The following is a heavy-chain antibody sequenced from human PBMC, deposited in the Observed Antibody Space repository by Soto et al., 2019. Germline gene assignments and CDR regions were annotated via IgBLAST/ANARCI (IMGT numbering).Heavy chain of an antibody. CDR1: GFTFSNDA. Sequence: PGGSLRLSCAASGFTFSNDAMHWVRQAPGKGLEWVAVITYDGFTQNYADSVRGRFTVSRDNSKSTLPLQMNSLRPDDTAVYYCGRGPFSSSYIDYWGQGTLVTVSS. J-gene: IGHJ4*02. D-gene: IGHD6-6*01. CDR3: GRGPFSSSYIDY. CDR2: ITYDGFTQ. V-gene: IGHV3-30*03.